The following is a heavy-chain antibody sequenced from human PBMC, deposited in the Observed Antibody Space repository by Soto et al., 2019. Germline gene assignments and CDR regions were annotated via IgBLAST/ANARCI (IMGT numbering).Heavy chain of an antibody. CDR3: AREPSTYYYGSGSYYFDF. J-gene: IGHJ4*02. V-gene: IGHV4-31*03. Sequence: QVQLQESGPGLVKPSQTLSLTCTVSGGSISSGGYYWSWIRQHPGKGLEWIGYIYYSGRTYYNPSLKSRVTISVDPSKHQFSLKLSSVPAADTAVYYCAREPSTYYYGSGSYYFDFWCQGTMVTVSS. CDR2: IYYSGRT. CDR1: GGSISSGGYY. D-gene: IGHD3-10*01.